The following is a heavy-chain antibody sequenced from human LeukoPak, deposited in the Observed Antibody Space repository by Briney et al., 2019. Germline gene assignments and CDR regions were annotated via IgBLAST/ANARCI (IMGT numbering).Heavy chain of an antibody. D-gene: IGHD2-2*01. Sequence: ASVKVSCKASGYTFTSYGISWVRQAPGQGLEWMGWINPNSGGTNYAQKFQGRVTMTRDTSISTAYMELSRLRSDDTAVYYCARLGYCSSTSCYALDYWGQGTLVTVSS. J-gene: IGHJ4*02. CDR1: GYTFTSYG. CDR3: ARLGYCSSTSCYALDY. V-gene: IGHV1-2*02. CDR2: INPNSGGT.